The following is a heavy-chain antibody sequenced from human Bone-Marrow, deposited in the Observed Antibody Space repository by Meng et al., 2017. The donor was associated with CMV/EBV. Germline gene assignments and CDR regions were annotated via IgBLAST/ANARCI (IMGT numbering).Heavy chain of an antibody. CDR3: ARVSYGSGSYCFDY. J-gene: IGHJ4*02. CDR1: GFTFSNSD. D-gene: IGHD3-10*01. CDR2: ISSTSSYI. V-gene: IGHV3-21*01. Sequence: GESLKIPCAASGFTFSNSDMNWVRQAPGKGLEWVSSISSTSSYIYYADSVKGRFTISRDNAKNSLFLQMNSLRAEDTAVYSCARVSYGSGSYCFDYWGQGTLVTVSS.